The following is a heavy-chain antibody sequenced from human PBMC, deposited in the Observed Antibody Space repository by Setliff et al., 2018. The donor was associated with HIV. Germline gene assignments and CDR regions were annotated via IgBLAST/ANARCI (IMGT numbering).Heavy chain of an antibody. V-gene: IGHV4-59*11. CDR1: AASIRSHY. D-gene: IGHD2-2*02. J-gene: IGHJ4*02. Sequence: KPSETLSLTCTVSAASIRSHYWSWIRQSPGKGLEWIGNFYYTGSTDYNPSFKSRVTISLGKSNNQISLNLSSATAADTAVYYCARHTVFVRYFDHWGQGMLVTVS. CDR3: ARHTVFVRYFDH. CDR2: FYYTGST.